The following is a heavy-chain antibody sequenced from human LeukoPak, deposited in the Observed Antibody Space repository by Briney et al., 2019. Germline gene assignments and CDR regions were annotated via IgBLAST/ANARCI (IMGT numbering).Heavy chain of an antibody. V-gene: IGHV3-33*01. Sequence: GGSLKLSCAAPGFTFSSFGMHWVRRAPGKGLEWVAVIWYDGSKKNYADSVRGRFTISRDNSKNTLYLQMNSLRAEDTGVYYCARPPEDWGQGTLVTVSS. CDR3: ARPPED. CDR1: GFTFSSFG. CDR2: IWYDGSKK. J-gene: IGHJ4*02.